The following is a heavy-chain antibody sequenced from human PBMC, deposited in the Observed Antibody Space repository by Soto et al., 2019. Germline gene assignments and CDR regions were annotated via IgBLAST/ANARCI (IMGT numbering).Heavy chain of an antibody. V-gene: IGHV4-59*08. J-gene: IGHJ6*03. Sequence: SETLWLPYTVFSATIVSYCWRWIRQPKGKGLEWIGEIYNSRSTSYNPSLQSRVTISVDTSKKQFSLKLSSVTAADTAVYYCARQRAMVRGADFYYYMDVWGKGTTVTVSS. CDR3: ARQRAMVRGADFYYYMDV. D-gene: IGHD3-10*01. CDR2: IYNSRST. CDR1: SATIVSYC.